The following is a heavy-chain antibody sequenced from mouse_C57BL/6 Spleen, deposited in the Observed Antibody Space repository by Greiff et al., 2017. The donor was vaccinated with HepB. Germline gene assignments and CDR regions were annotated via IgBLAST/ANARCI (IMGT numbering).Heavy chain of an antibody. CDR3: ARDYYGSSYVGLLAY. Sequence: VQGVESGPGLVAPSQSLSITCTVSGFSLTSYAISWVRQPPGKGLEWLGVIWTGGGTNYNSALKSRLSISKDNSKSQVFLKMNSLQTDDTARYYCARDYYGSSYVGLLAYWGQGTLVTVSA. CDR1: GFSLTSYA. D-gene: IGHD1-1*01. CDR2: IWTGGGT. V-gene: IGHV2-9-1*01. J-gene: IGHJ3*01.